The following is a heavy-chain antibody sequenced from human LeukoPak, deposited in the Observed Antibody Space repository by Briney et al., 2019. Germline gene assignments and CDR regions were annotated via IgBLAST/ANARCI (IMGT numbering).Heavy chain of an antibody. Sequence: ASVKVSFTASGYTFTVYYIHWVRQAPGQGLEWMGRINPNSGATNFAQKFQGRVTVTRDTSIGAAYMELSRLRSDDTAVYYCIRGTDCTADTCQEDYYYGMDVWGQGTTVTVSS. V-gene: IGHV1-2*06. CDR3: IRGTDCTADTCQEDYYYGMDV. CDR2: INPNSGAT. D-gene: IGHD2-8*02. J-gene: IGHJ6*02. CDR1: GYTFTVYY.